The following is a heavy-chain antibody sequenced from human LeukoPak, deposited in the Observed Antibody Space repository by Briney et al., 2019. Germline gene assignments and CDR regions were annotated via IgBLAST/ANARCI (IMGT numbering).Heavy chain of an antibody. CDR2: ITSGGNT. J-gene: IGHJ4*02. CDR1: GFTVSSNY. D-gene: IGHD5-12*01. V-gene: IGHV3-53*01. CDR3: ARGRGYRDYDRPLDY. Sequence: LPGGSLRLSCAASGFTVSSNYMNWVRQAPGKGLEWVSVITSGGNTYYVDSVKGRFTTSRDNSENTLYVQMNSLRAEDTAIYYCARGRGYRDYDRPLDYWGQGTLVTVSS.